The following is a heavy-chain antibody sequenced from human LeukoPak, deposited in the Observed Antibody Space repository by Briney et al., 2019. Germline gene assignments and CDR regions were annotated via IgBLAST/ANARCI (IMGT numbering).Heavy chain of an antibody. CDR3: ASGCSSTSCSYDY. Sequence: GASVKVSCKASGYSFTNYGISWVRQSPGQGLEWMGWISAYYGNTKYAQKLQGRVTMTTDTSTSTAYMELRSLRSDDTAVYYCASGCSSTSCSYDYWGQGTLVTVSS. CDR2: ISAYYGNT. D-gene: IGHD2-2*01. J-gene: IGHJ4*02. V-gene: IGHV1-18*01. CDR1: GYSFTNYG.